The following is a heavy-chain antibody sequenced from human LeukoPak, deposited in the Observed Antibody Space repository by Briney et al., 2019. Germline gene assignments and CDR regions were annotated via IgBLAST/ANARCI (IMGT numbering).Heavy chain of an antibody. CDR3: AAVGADEDY. J-gene: IGHJ4*02. CDR1: GGSISSSSYY. CDR2: INHSGST. Sequence: SETLSLTCTVSGGSISSSSYYWGWIRQPPGKGLEWIGEINHSGSTNYNPSLKSRVTISVDTSKNQFSLKLSSVTAADTAVYYCAAVGADEDYWGQGTLVTVSS. D-gene: IGHD1-26*01. V-gene: IGHV4-39*07.